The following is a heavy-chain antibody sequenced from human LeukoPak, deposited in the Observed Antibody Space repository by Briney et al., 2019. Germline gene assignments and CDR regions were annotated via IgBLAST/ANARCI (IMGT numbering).Heavy chain of an antibody. J-gene: IGHJ4*02. CDR1: GFAFSTYW. V-gene: IGHV3-7*03. Sequence: GGSLRLSCAASGFAFSTYWMSWVRQAPGKGLEWVANIKQDGSEKYYVDSVKGRFTISRDNSKNTLYLQMNSLRAEDTAVYYCAKRYYGSGSYYNNWGQGTLVTVSS. CDR2: IKQDGSEK. D-gene: IGHD3-10*01. CDR3: AKRYYGSGSYYNN.